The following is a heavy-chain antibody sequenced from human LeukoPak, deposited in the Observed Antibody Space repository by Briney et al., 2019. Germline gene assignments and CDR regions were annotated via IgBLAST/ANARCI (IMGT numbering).Heavy chain of an antibody. CDR3: ARSCGGGSCYFFDY. D-gene: IGHD2-15*01. V-gene: IGHV3-74*03. CDR2: SNSDGSGT. J-gene: IGHJ4*02. CDR1: GFTFSSYS. Sequence: GGSLRLSCAASGFTFSSYSMNWVRQAPGKGLVWVSRSNSDGSGTTYADSVKGRFTISRDNAKNTLYLQMSSLRAEDTAVYYCARSCGGGSCYFFDYWGQGTRVTVSS.